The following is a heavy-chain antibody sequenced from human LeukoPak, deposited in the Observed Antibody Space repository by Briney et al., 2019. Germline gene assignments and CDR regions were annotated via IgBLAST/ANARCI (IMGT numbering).Heavy chain of an antibody. J-gene: IGHJ3*02. Sequence: PSETLSLTCTVPGGSISSSSYSWGWIRQPPGKGLEWIGSIYYSGSTYYNPSLKSRVTISVDTSKNQFSLKLSSVTAADTAVYYCASRWGYYDSSGYYYVASLDAFDIWGQGTMVTVSS. CDR2: IYYSGST. V-gene: IGHV4-39*01. CDR3: ASRWGYYDSSGYYYVASLDAFDI. CDR1: GGSISSSSYS. D-gene: IGHD3-22*01.